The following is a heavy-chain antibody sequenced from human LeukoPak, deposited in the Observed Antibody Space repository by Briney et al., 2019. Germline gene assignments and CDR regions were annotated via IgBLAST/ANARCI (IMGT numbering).Heavy chain of an antibody. V-gene: IGHV4-59*01. CDR1: GGSISSYY. CDR2: IYSGGST. J-gene: IGHJ5*02. CDR3: AREEWRGWFDP. D-gene: IGHD3-3*01. Sequence: SESLSLTCTVSGGSISSYYWSWIRQPPGKGRECIGNIYSGGSTNYNPCLKSRVTISVDTSKNQFSLKPSSVTAADTAVYYCAREEWRGWFDPWGQGTLVTVSS.